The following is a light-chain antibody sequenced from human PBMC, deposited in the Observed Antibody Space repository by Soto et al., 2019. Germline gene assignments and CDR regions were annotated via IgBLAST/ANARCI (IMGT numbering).Light chain of an antibody. CDR3: QVWDRSSDRVI. V-gene: IGLV3-21*02. Sequence: SYELTQPPSVSVAPGQPATIAWGGDNIGSKSVHWYQQKQGQAPVLVVYDDTDRPSGIPERFSGSNSGIAATLIITRVEAGDEADYYCQVWDRSSDRVIFGGGTKVTVL. J-gene: IGLJ2*01. CDR2: DDT. CDR1: NIGSKS.